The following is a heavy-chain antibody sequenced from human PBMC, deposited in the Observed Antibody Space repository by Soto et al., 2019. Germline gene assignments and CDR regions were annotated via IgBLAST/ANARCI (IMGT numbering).Heavy chain of an antibody. CDR2: ISSSSSYI. D-gene: IGHD2-2*01. V-gene: IGHV3-21*01. J-gene: IGHJ6*02. CDR1: GFTFSSYS. Sequence: GGPLRLSCAASGFTFSSYSMNWVRQAPGKGLEWVSSISSSSSYIYYADSVKGRFTISRDNAKNSLYLQMNSLRAEDTAVYYCARDWDGYCSSTSCHYYYGMDVWGQGTTVTVSS. CDR3: ARDWDGYCSSTSCHYYYGMDV.